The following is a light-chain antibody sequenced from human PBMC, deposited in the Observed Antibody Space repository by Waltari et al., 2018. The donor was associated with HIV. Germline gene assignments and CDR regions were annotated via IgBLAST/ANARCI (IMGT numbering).Light chain of an antibody. J-gene: IGKJ1*01. CDR2: KAS. V-gene: IGKV1-5*03. CDR1: QSISTW. Sequence: DIQMTQSPSTLSASVGDRVTIPCRASQSISTWLAWYQQKPGKAPKLLIYKASSLESGVPSRFSGSGSGTEFSLTISSLQPGDCATYYCLQYNSYWTFGQGTKVEIK. CDR3: LQYNSYWT.